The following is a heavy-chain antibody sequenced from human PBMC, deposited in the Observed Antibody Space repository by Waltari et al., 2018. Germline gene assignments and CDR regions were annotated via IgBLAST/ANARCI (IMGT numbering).Heavy chain of an antibody. CDR2: IIPIFGTA. V-gene: IGHV1-69*13. J-gene: IGHJ6*02. Sequence: QVQLVQSGAEVKKPGSSVKVSCKASGGTFSSYAISWVRQAPGQGLEWMGGIIPIFGTANYAQKFQGRVTITADESTSTAYMELSSLRSEDTAVYYCARLAHGYGDYPYLDYYGMDVWGQGTTVTVSS. CDR1: GGTFSSYA. D-gene: IGHD4-17*01. CDR3: ARLAHGYGDYPYLDYYGMDV.